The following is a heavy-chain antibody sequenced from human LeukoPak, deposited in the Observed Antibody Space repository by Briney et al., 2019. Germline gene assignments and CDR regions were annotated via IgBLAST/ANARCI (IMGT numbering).Heavy chain of an antibody. V-gene: IGHV3-23*01. CDR2: ISGSGSST. CDR3: AKGRMTLYNNGMDV. D-gene: IGHD1-14*01. Sequence: GGSLRLSCAASGFTFSSYAMSWVRQAPGKGLEWVSGISGSGSSTYYADSVKGRFTISRDNSKNTLDLQMNSLRAEDTAVYYCAKGRMTLYNNGMDVWGQGTTVTASS. J-gene: IGHJ6*02. CDR1: GFTFSSYA.